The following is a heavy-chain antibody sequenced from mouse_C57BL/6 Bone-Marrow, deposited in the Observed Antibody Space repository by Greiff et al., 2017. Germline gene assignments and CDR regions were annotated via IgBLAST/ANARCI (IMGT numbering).Heavy chain of an antibody. J-gene: IGHJ4*01. D-gene: IGHD2-3*01. CDR1: GYTFTNYW. Sequence: VQGVESGAELVRPGASVKMSCKASGYTFTNYWIGWAKQRPGHGLEWIGDIYPGGGYTNYYEKFKGKATLTADKSSSTAYMQFSSLTSEDSDIYYCARSDGYYAYYAMDYWGQGTSVTVSS. CDR3: ARSDGYYAYYAMDY. CDR2: IYPGGGYT. V-gene: IGHV1-63*01.